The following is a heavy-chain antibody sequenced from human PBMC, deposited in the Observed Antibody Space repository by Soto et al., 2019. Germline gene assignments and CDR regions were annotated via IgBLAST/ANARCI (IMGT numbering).Heavy chain of an antibody. Sequence: EVQLLESGGGLVQPGGSLRLSCAASGFTFTSYAMSWVRQAPGKGLEWVSAISGSGGSTYYADSVKGRFTISRDNSKNTLYLQMNSLRAEDTAVYYCAQHSGYGVVGDYWGQGTLVTVSS. CDR3: AQHSGYGVVGDY. J-gene: IGHJ4*02. CDR1: GFTFTSYA. CDR2: ISGSGGST. V-gene: IGHV3-23*01. D-gene: IGHD5-12*01.